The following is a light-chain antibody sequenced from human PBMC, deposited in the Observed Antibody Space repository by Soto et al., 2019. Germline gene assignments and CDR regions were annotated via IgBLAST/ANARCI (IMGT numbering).Light chain of an antibody. CDR1: SSDIGLYNY. CDR2: EVS. Sequence: QSALTQPPSVSGSPGQSVTISCTGTSSDIGLYNYVSWYQQHPGKAPKVIIFEVSQRPSGVPYRFSGSKSGNTASLTVSGLQAEDEANYFCSSYAGGNNLVFGGGTKLTVL. V-gene: IGLV2-8*01. J-gene: IGLJ2*01. CDR3: SSYAGGNNLV.